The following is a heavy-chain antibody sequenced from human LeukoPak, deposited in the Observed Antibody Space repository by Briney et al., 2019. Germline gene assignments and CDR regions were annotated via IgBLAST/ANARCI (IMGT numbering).Heavy chain of an antibody. CDR1: GGSISSYY. V-gene: IGHV4-4*07. J-gene: IGHJ4*02. Sequence: SETLSLTCTVSGGSISSYYWSWIRQPAGKGLEWIGRIYTSGSTNYNPSLKSRVTMSVDTPKNQFYLKLSSVTAADPAVYYCARGLIVADIWYFDYWGQGTLVTVSS. CDR3: ARGLIVADIWYFDY. D-gene: IGHD2-15*01. CDR2: IYTSGST.